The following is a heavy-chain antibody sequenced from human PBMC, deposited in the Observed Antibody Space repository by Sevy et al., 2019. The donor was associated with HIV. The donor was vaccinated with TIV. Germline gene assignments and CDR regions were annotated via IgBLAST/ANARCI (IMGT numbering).Heavy chain of an antibody. CDR3: ARDSGYCGGDCYGPGGY. Sequence: GGSLRLSCAASGFTFSSYALHWVRQAPGKGLEWVAVISYDDGSNRNYADSVKGRCTISRDNSKNTVYLQMNSLSPEDTAVYYCARDSGYCGGDCYGPGGYWGQGTLVTVSS. CDR1: GFTFSSYA. V-gene: IGHV3-30-3*01. CDR2: ISYDDGSNR. D-gene: IGHD2-21*02. J-gene: IGHJ4*02.